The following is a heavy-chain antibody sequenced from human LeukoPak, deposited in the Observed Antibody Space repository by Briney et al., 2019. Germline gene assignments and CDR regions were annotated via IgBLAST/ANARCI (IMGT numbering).Heavy chain of an antibody. CDR1: GGSFSGYY. V-gene: IGHV4-34*01. D-gene: IGHD2-15*01. J-gene: IGHJ5*02. CDR2: INHSGST. CDR3: ARQRTFLRYCSGGSCYPPVASQPAKNWFDP. Sequence: PSETLSLTCAVYGGSFSGYYWSWIRQPPGKGLEWIGEINHSGSTNYNPSLKCRVTISVDTSKNQFSLKLSSVTAADTAVYYCARQRTFLRYCSGGSCYPPVASQPAKNWFDPWGQGTLVTVSS.